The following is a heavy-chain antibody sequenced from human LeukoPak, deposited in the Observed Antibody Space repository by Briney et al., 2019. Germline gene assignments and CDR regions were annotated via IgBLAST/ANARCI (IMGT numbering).Heavy chain of an antibody. D-gene: IGHD3-10*01. CDR2: IYYSGST. V-gene: IGHV4-59*12. CDR3: AREVSGSGSPMDY. J-gene: IGHJ4*02. CDR1: GGSIRSYY. Sequence: PSETLSLTCTVSGGSIRSYYWGWIRQPPGKGLEWVGYIYYSGSTKYNPSLKSRVTISVDTSMNQFSLKLSSVTAADTAVYYCAREVSGSGSPMDYWGQGTLVTVSS.